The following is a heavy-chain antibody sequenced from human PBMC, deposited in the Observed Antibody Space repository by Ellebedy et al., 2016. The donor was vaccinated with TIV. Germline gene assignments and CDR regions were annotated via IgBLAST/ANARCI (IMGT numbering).Heavy chain of an antibody. CDR1: GGSISSSSYY. Sequence: MPSETLSLTCTVSGGSISSSSYYWGWIRQPPGKGLEWIGSIYYSGNTYYNPSLKSRVTISVDTSKNQFSLKLSSVTAADTAVYYCARIFWNGDYYYGVDVWGQGTTVTVSS. D-gene: IGHD1-1*01. CDR2: IYYSGNT. J-gene: IGHJ6*02. CDR3: ARIFWNGDYYYGVDV. V-gene: IGHV4-39*07.